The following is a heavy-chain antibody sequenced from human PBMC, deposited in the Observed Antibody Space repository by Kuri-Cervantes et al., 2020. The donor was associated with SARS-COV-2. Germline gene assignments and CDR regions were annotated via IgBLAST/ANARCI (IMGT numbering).Heavy chain of an antibody. D-gene: IGHD6-19*01. V-gene: IGHV4-61*03. J-gene: IGHJ4*02. CDR1: GGSVSSGSYY. CDR3: ARAVSRLVHPPGTFDF. CDR2: IHDSGST. Sequence: GSLRLSCTVSGGSVSSGSYYWSWIRQPPGKGLEWIGDIHDSGSTNHIAFVKSRVAISLDTSKNLFSLKLTSVTAADTAIYYCARAVSRLVHPPGTFDFWGQGTLVTVSS.